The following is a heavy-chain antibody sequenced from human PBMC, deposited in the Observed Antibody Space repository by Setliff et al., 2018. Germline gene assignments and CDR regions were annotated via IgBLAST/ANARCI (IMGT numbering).Heavy chain of an antibody. CDR1: GYSISSGFH. J-gene: IGHJ3*02. CDR2: LFDGGST. D-gene: IGHD3-22*01. Sequence: PSETLSLTCAVSGYSISSGFHWGWIRQSPGKGLEWIGSLFDGGSTYYNPSLKSRVSISVDTSKNQFSLKLTSATAAGTAIYYCARDPHYDPTYSLPGHAFEIWGQGILVTVSS. V-gene: IGHV4-38-2*02. CDR3: ARDPHYDPTYSLPGHAFEI.